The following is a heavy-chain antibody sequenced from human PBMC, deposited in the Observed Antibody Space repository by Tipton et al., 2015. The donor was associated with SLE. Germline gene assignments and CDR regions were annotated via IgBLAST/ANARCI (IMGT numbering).Heavy chain of an antibody. CDR3: ARDSGDSSSWYLDY. Sequence: TLSLTCTVSGGSISSYYWSWIRQPAGKGLEWIGRIYTNGSTNYNPSLKSRVTMSVDTSKNQFSLKLSSVTAADTAVYYCARDSGDSSSWYLDYWGQGTLVTVSS. D-gene: IGHD6-13*01. V-gene: IGHV4-4*07. CDR1: GGSISSYY. J-gene: IGHJ4*02. CDR2: IYTNGST.